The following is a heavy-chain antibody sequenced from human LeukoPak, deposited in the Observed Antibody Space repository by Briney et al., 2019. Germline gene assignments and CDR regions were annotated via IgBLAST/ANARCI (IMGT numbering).Heavy chain of an antibody. CDR1: GCTFTSYY. V-gene: IGHV1-46*01. J-gene: IGHJ4*02. Sequence: ASVKVSCKASGCTFTSYYMHWVRQAPGQGLEWMGIINPSGGSTSYAQKFQGRVTMTRDTSTSTVYMELSSLRSEDTAVYYCALSSGYAPDDYWGQGTLVTVSS. D-gene: IGHD3-22*01. CDR2: INPSGGST. CDR3: ALSSGYAPDDY.